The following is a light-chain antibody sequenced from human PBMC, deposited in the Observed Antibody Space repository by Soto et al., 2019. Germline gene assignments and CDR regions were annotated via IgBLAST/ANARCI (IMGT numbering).Light chain of an antibody. J-gene: IGKJ3*01. Sequence: EIVLTQSPATLSLSPGERATLSCRASQTVSTYLAWYQQKPGQAPRLLIYDASNRATGIPARFSGSGSGTDFTLTISSLEPEDFALYCCQQRSNWPTFTFGPGTKVDIK. V-gene: IGKV3-11*01. CDR2: DAS. CDR1: QTVSTY. CDR3: QQRSNWPTFT.